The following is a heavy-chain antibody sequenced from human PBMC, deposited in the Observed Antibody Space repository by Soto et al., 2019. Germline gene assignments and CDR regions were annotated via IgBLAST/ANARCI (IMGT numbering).Heavy chain of an antibody. J-gene: IGHJ6*02. Sequence: GGSLRLSCAASGFTFSSYGMHWVRQAPGKGLEWVAVISYDGSNKYYADSVKGRFTISRDNSKNTLYLQMNSLRAEDTAVYYCAKGVPIAVAPVPYYYYGMDVWGQGTTVTVSS. V-gene: IGHV3-30*18. CDR2: ISYDGSNK. CDR3: AKGVPIAVAPVPYYYYGMDV. D-gene: IGHD6-19*01. CDR1: GFTFSSYG.